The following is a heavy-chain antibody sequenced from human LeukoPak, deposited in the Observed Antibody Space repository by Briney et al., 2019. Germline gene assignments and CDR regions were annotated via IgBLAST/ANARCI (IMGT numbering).Heavy chain of an antibody. CDR3: AGDMVRGVILRRVLEY. CDR1: GYTFTGYY. Sequence: ASVKVSCKASGYTFTGYYMHWVRQAPGQGLEWKGWINPNSGGTNYAQKFQGRVTMTRDTSINTAYMELSRLRSDDTAVYYCAGDMVRGVILRRVLEYWGQGTLVTVSS. D-gene: IGHD3-10*01. V-gene: IGHV1-2*02. CDR2: INPNSGGT. J-gene: IGHJ4*02.